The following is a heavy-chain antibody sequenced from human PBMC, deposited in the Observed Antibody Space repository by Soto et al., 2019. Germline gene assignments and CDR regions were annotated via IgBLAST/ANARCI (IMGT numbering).Heavy chain of an antibody. J-gene: IGHJ4*02. CDR2: IYYSGST. V-gene: IGHV4-39*01. CDR1: GGPISSSSYY. D-gene: IGHD3-10*01. CDR3: ARRRLDYYGSGSSFSYFDY. Sequence: QLQLQESGPGLVKPSETLSLTCTVSGGPISSSSYYWGWIRQPPGKGLEWIGSIYYSGSTSYNPSLKSRVTISVDTSKNQFSLKLSSVTAPDTAMYYCARRRLDYYGSGSSFSYFDYWGQGTLVTVSS.